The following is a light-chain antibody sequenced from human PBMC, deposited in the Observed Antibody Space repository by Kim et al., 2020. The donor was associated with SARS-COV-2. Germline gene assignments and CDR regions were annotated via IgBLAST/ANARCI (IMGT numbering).Light chain of an antibody. J-gene: IGLJ2*01. Sequence: QSVGISCTGTSIDVGRYTYVSWYRHHPGKAPKLIIYDVTKRPTGVPDRFSGSKSGDTASLTVSGLQAEDEADYSCSSYAGRNDLVFGGGTQLTVL. V-gene: IGLV2-8*01. CDR3: SSYAGRNDLV. CDR1: SIDVGRYTY. CDR2: DVT.